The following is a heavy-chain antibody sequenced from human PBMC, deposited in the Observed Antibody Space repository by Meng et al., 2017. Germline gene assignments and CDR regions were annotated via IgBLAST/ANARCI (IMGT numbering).Heavy chain of an antibody. V-gene: IGHV4-4*02. CDR2: IYHSGST. CDR1: GGFISSSKW. J-gene: IGHJ4*02. Sequence: LQRSGPGLVQPSGTLSLTCAVSGGFISSSKWWSWVRQPPGKGLEWIGEIYHSGSTNYNPSLKSRVTISVDKSKNQFSLKLSSVTAADTAVYYCARAGVGYYDSSGPYSYWGQGTLVTVSS. D-gene: IGHD3-22*01. CDR3: ARAGVGYYDSSGPYSY.